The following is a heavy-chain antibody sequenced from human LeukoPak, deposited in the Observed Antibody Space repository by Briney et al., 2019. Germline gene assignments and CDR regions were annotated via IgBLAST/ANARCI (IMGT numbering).Heavy chain of an antibody. CDR1: GYTFTGYY. D-gene: IGHD3-10*01. V-gene: IGHV1-2*02. Sequence: GSVKVSCKASGYTFTGYYMHWVRQAPGQGLEWMGWINPNSGGTNYAQKFQGRVTMTRDTSISTAYMELSRLRSDDTAVYYCARSFYGSGSYCPDWGQGTLVTVSS. J-gene: IGHJ4*02. CDR3: ARSFYGSGSYCPD. CDR2: INPNSGGT.